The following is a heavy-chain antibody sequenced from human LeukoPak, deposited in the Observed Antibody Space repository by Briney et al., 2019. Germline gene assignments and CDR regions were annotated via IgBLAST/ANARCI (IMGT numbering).Heavy chain of an antibody. CDR1: GGSFSGYY. V-gene: IGHV4-34*01. J-gene: IGHJ6*03. CDR2: INHSGST. CDR3: ATKRGYCSGGSCPPRYYYYYMDV. D-gene: IGHD2-15*01. Sequence: PSETLSLTCAVYGGSFSGYYWSWIRQPPGKGLEWIGEINHSGSTNYNPSLKSRVTISVDTSKNRFSLKLSSVTAADTAVYYCATKRGYCSGGSCPPRYYYYYMDVWGKGTTVTISS.